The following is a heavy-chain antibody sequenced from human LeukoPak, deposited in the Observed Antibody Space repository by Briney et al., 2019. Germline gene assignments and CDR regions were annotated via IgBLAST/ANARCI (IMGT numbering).Heavy chain of an antibody. Sequence: GGSLRLSCAASGFTFSRYSMNWVRQAPGKGLEWVSSISSSSSYIYYADSVKGRFTISRDNAKDSLYLQMNSLRAEDTAVYYCARLGEDGYSSGFDYWGQGTLVTVSS. CDR1: GFTFSRYS. D-gene: IGHD5-24*01. CDR3: ARLGEDGYSSGFDY. V-gene: IGHV3-21*01. J-gene: IGHJ4*02. CDR2: ISSSSSYI.